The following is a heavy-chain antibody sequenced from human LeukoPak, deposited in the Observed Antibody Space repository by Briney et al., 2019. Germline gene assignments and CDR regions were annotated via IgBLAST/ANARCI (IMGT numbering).Heavy chain of an antibody. CDR3: ARHKLGSSWFDP. J-gene: IGHJ5*02. CDR1: GGSISNCGYY. Sequence: SETLSLTCTVSGGSISNCGYYWGWIRQPPGKGLEWIGSIYYSGSTFYNPSLKSRVSISVDTSMDQFSLTLSSVTAADTAVYNCARHKLGSSWFDPWGQGTLVTVSS. D-gene: IGHD1-26*01. CDR2: IYYSGST. V-gene: IGHV4-39*01.